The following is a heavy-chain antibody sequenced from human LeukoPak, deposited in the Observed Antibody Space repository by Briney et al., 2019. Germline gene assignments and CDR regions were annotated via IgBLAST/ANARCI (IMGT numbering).Heavy chain of an antibody. V-gene: IGHV4-59*01. D-gene: IGHD5-18*01. Sequence: SETLSLTCTVSGGSISSYYWSWIRQPPGKGLKWIGYIYYSGSTTYNPSLTSRVTISVDTSKNQFSLRLSSVTAADTAVYYCARGGYSYGSLVVFDYWGQGTLVTVSS. J-gene: IGHJ4*02. CDR1: GGSISSYY. CDR2: IYYSGST. CDR3: ARGGYSYGSLVVFDY.